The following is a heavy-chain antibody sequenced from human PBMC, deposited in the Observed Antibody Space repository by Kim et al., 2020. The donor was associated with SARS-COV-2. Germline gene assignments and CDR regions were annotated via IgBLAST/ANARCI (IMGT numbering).Heavy chain of an antibody. Sequence: KRGNAGYAQNFQGRVTMTRDPSTNTAYMELSSLRSDDTAVYFCARGENLDHWGQGTLVTVSS. J-gene: IGHJ4*02. CDR3: ARGENLDH. CDR2: KRGNA. V-gene: IGHV1-8*01.